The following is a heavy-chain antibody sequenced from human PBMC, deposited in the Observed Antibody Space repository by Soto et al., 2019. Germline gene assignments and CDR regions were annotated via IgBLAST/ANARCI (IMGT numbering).Heavy chain of an antibody. Sequence: ASVKVSCKASGYTFTRYTMNWVRQAPGQKLEGMGWINPDNGNTKSSQKFQDRVIITRDTSASTAYMDLSSLRSEDTAVYYWAGGIATGQPDPRGHGTLVTVSS. J-gene: IGHJ5*02. D-gene: IGHD2-15*01. CDR3: AGGIATGQPDP. CDR2: INPDNGNT. CDR1: GYTFTRYT. V-gene: IGHV1-3*01.